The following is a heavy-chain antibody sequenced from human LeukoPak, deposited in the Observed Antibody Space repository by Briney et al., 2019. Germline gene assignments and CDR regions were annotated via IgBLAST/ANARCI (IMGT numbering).Heavy chain of an antibody. D-gene: IGHD2-2*01. J-gene: IGHJ3*02. CDR3: ARDRVDQLLPFDAFDI. CDR2: ISYDGSNK. V-gene: IGHV3-30*04. Sequence: GGSLRVSCAASGFTFSSYAMHWVRQARGKGLEWVAVISYDGSNKYYADSVKGRFTISRDSSKNTLYLQMNSLRAEDTAVYYCARDRVDQLLPFDAFDIWGQGTMVTVSS. CDR1: GFTFSSYA.